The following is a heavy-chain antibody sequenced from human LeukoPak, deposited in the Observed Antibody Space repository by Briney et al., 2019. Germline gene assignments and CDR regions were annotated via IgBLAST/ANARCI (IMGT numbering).Heavy chain of an antibody. V-gene: IGHV3-48*01. CDR2: ISSSSSTI. J-gene: IGHJ4*02. CDR3: AKDFDY. Sequence: GGSLRLSCAASGFTFSSYSMNWVRQAPGKGLEWVSYISSSSSTIYYADSVKGRFTISRDNSKNTLYLQMNSLRAEDTAVYYCAKDFDYWGQGTLVTVSS. CDR1: GFTFSSYS.